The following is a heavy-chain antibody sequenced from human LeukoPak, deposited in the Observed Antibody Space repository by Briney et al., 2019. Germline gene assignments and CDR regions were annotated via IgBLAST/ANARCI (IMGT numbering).Heavy chain of an antibody. CDR1: GFTFDDYT. CDR3: AKTLPVWGGSRTFDY. V-gene: IGHV3-23*01. J-gene: IGHJ4*02. Sequence: GGSLRLSCSASGFTFDDYTMHRVRQAPGKGLEWVSAISGSGGSTYYADSVKGRFTISRDNSKNTLYLQMNSLRAEDTAVYYCAKTLPVWGGSRTFDYWGQGTLVTVSS. D-gene: IGHD5-12*01. CDR2: ISGSGGST.